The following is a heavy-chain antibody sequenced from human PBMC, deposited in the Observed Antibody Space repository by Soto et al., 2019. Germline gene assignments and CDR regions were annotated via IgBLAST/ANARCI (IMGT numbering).Heavy chain of an antibody. CDR1: GGSFSGYY. V-gene: IGHV4-34*01. Sequence: QVQLQQWGAGLLKPSETLSLTCAVYGGSFSGYYWSWIRQPPGKGLEWIGEINHSGSTNYNPSLKSRVTISVDTSKTQFSLKLSSVTAADTAVYYCARHKDYGDSQVGDYDPWGQGTLVTVSS. J-gene: IGHJ5*02. CDR2: INHSGST. D-gene: IGHD4-17*01. CDR3: ARHKDYGDSQVGDYDP.